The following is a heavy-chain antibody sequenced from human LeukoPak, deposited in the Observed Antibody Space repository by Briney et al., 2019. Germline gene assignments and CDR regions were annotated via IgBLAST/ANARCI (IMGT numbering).Heavy chain of an antibody. D-gene: IGHD2-21*01. CDR3: ARAAYCGGDCYSGAFDI. CDR2: IYYSGST. CDR1: GGSISSYY. J-gene: IGHJ3*02. V-gene: IGHV4-59*01. Sequence: PSETLSLTCTVSGGSISSYYWSRIRQPPGKGLEWIGYIYYSGSTNYNPSLKSRVTISVDTSKNQFSLKLSSVTAADTAVYYCARAAYCGGDCYSGAFDIWGQGTMVTVSS.